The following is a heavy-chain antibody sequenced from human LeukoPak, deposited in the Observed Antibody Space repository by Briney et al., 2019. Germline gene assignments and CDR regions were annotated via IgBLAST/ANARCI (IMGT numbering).Heavy chain of an antibody. CDR2: IQYDGSNK. D-gene: IGHD2-15*01. CDR3: AKDSHSYCTGASCYSHGRGFDY. J-gene: IGHJ4*02. Sequence: PGGSLRLSCAASGSTFSNYGMHWVRQAPGKGLKWVAFIQYDGSNKDYEDSVKGRFTISRGNSRNTLYLQMNSLRAEDTAVYYCAKDSHSYCTGASCYSHGRGFDYWGQGILVTVSS. V-gene: IGHV3-30*02. CDR1: GSTFSNYG.